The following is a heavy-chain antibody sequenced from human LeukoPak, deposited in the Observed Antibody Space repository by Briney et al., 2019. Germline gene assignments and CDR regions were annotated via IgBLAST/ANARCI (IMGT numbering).Heavy chain of an antibody. J-gene: IGHJ4*02. CDR3: ASSLAVAGGGINY. D-gene: IGHD6-19*01. V-gene: IGHV4-59*01. CDR2: IYYGGST. Sequence: KPSETLSLTCTVSGGSISSYYWSWIRQPPGKGLEGIGYIYYGGSTNYNPSLKSRVTISVDTSKNQFSLKLSSVTAADTAVYYCASSLAVAGGGINYWGQGTLVTVSS. CDR1: GGSISSYY.